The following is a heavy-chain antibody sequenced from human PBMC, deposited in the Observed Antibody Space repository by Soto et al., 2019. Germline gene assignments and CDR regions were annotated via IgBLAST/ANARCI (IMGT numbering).Heavy chain of an antibody. V-gene: IGHV4-39*01. D-gene: IGHD3-3*01. J-gene: IGHJ5*02. Sequence: PSETLSLTCTVSGGSISSSSYYWGWIRQPPGKGLEWIGSIYYSGSTYYNPSLKSRVTISVDTSKNQFSLKLSSVTAADTAVYYCARLSSTYDFWSGYYYWFDPWGQGTQVTVSS. CDR3: ARLSSTYDFWSGYYYWFDP. CDR1: GGSISSSSYY. CDR2: IYYSGST.